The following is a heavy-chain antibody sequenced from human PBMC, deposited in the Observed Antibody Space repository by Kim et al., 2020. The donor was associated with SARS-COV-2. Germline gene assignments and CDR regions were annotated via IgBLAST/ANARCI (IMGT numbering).Heavy chain of an antibody. D-gene: IGHD3-16*01. CDR2: IIPILGIA. CDR1: GGTFSSYT. V-gene: IGHV1-69*04. J-gene: IGHJ6*02. CDR3: ARETPPLFGAHRANFYGMDV. Sequence: SVKVSCKASGGTFSSYTISWVRQAPGQGLEWMGRIIPILGIANYAQKFQGRVTITADKSTSTAYMELSSLRSEDTAGYYCARETPPLFGAHRANFYGMDVWGQGTTVTVSS.